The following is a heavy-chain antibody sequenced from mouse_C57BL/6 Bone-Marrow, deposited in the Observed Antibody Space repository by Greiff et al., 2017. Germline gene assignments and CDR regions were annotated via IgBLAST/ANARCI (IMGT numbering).Heavy chain of an antibody. CDR1: GFPITSGYY. CDR2: ITHSGET. J-gene: IGHJ1*03. D-gene: IGHD1-1*01. V-gene: IGHV12-3*01. CDR3: AGVYYGSSHWYFDV. Sequence: QVQLKESGPGLVKPSQSLFLTCSITGFPITSGYYWIWIRQSPGKPLEWMGYITHSGETFYNPSLQSPISITRETSKNQFFLQLNSVTTEDTAMYYCAGVYYGSSHWYFDVWGTGTTVTVSS.